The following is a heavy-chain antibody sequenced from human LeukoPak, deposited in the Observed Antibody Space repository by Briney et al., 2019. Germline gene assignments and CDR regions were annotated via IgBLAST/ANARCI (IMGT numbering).Heavy chain of an antibody. Sequence: GGSLRLSCAASGFTFSIYHMNWVRQAPGKGLEWVSSIYSGGSTYYTDSVKGRFTISRDNSKNTLYLQMNSLRAEDTAVYYCARDLAGYNSFDYWGQGTLVTVSS. J-gene: IGHJ4*02. D-gene: IGHD5-24*01. V-gene: IGHV3-66*01. CDR3: ARDLAGYNSFDY. CDR1: GFTFSIYH. CDR2: IYSGGST.